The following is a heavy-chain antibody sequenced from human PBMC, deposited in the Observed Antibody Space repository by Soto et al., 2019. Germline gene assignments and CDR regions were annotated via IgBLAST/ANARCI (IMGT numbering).Heavy chain of an antibody. CDR3: ARHRGVRGVIIDSWFDP. V-gene: IGHV3-7*01. CDR1: GFTFSSYW. CDR2: IKQDGSEK. Sequence: PGGSLRLSCAASGFTFSSYWMSWVRQAPGKGLEWVANIKQDGSEKYYVDSVKGRFTISRDNAKNSLYLQMNSLRAEDTAVYYCARHRGVRGVIIDSWFDPWGQGTLVTVS. D-gene: IGHD3-10*01. J-gene: IGHJ5*02.